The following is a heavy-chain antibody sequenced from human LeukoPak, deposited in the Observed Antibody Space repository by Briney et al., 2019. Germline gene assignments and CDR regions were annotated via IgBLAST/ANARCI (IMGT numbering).Heavy chain of an antibody. CDR3: ARQDYSYFDY. CDR1: GFTVSSNY. J-gene: IGHJ4*02. Sequence: GRSLRLSCAASGFTVSSNYMSWVRQAPGKGLEWVSVIYSGGSTYYADSVKGRFTISRDNSKNTLYLQMNSLRAEDTAVYYCARQDYSYFDYWGQGTLVTVSS. D-gene: IGHD2-15*01. CDR2: IYSGGST. V-gene: IGHV3-66*04.